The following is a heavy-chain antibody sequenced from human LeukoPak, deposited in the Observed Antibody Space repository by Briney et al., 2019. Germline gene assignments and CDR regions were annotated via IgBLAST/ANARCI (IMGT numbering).Heavy chain of an antibody. J-gene: IGHJ4*02. CDR1: GFTVSSNY. V-gene: IGHV3-53*04. CDR2: IYSGGST. D-gene: IGHD2-2*01. CDR3: ARVPGYCSSTSCRWDFDY. Sequence: GGSLRLSCAASGFTVSSNYMSWVRQAPGKGLEWVSVIYSGGSTYYADSVKGRFTISRHNSKNTLYLQMNSLRAEDTAVYYCARVPGYCSSTSCRWDFDYWGQGTLVTVSS.